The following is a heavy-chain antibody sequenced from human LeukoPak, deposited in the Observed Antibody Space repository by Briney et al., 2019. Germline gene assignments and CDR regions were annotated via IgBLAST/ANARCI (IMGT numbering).Heavy chain of an antibody. CDR2: MQYDGSDK. Sequence: GGSLRLSXAVSGFNGMHWVRQAPGKGLEWVAFMQYDGSDKSYADSVKGRFTISRDNSKNTLYLQMNSLRPEDTAVYSCATDGGKWELLFDYWGQGTLVTVSS. CDR1: GFNG. CDR3: ATDGGKWELLFDY. J-gene: IGHJ4*02. D-gene: IGHD1-26*01. V-gene: IGHV3-30*02.